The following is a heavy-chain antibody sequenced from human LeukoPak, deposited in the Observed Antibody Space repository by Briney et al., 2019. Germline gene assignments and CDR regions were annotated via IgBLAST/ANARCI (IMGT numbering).Heavy chain of an antibody. CDR3: ARGATTDY. V-gene: IGHV1-18*01. CDR2: ISSYSGST. J-gene: IGHJ4*02. D-gene: IGHD1-26*01. Sequence: ASVKVSCKASGYTFTSYGITWVRQAPGQGLEWVGWISSYSGSTEYALKLQGRVTMTTETSTNTAYMELRSLRSDDTAVYYCARGATTDYWGQGTLVTVSS. CDR1: GYTFTSYG.